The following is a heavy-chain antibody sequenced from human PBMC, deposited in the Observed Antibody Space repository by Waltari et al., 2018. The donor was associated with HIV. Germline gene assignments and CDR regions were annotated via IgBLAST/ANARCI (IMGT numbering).Heavy chain of an antibody. CDR2: IRSSGITI. V-gene: IGHV3-11*01. D-gene: IGHD1-1*01. Sequence: QVQLVESGGGLVTPGGSLRLSCAASGFTFSDYYMSWIRQAPGKGLEWVSYIRSSGITIYYADSVKGRFTISRDNAKNSLYLQMNSLRAEDTAVYYCASLRRVQGAFDIWGQGTMVTVSS. CDR3: ASLRRVQGAFDI. J-gene: IGHJ3*02. CDR1: GFTFSDYY.